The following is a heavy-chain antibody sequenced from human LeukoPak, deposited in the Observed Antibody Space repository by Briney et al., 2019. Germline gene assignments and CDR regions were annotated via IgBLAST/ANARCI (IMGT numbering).Heavy chain of an antibody. V-gene: IGHV3-21*01. Sequence: KTGGSLRLSCAASGFTFSSYSMNWVRQAPGKGMEWVSSISSSSYIYYADSVKGRFTISRDNAKNSLYLQMNSLRAEDTAVYYCAIVSSGYYRKFDYWGQGTLVTVSS. D-gene: IGHD3-22*01. CDR1: GFTFSSYS. J-gene: IGHJ4*02. CDR2: ISSSSYI. CDR3: AIVSSGYYRKFDY.